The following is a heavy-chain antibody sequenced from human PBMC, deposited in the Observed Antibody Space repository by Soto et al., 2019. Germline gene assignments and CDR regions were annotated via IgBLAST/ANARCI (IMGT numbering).Heavy chain of an antibody. J-gene: IGHJ4*02. CDR2: IYPDDSDT. CDR1: GYVFTTYW. CDR3: ARPAREYDNSPGYLDY. V-gene: IGHV5-51*01. Sequence: PGESLKISCRASGYVFTTYWIAWVRQIPGKGLEWMGIIYPDDSDTRYSPAFHGQVTISVDKSSATAFLQWNSLRASDTAMYFCARPAREYDNSPGYLDYWGQGTLVTVSS. D-gene: IGHD6-6*01.